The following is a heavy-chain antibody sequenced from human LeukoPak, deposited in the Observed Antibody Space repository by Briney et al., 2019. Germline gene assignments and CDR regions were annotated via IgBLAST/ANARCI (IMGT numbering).Heavy chain of an antibody. D-gene: IGHD3-3*01. CDR1: GFTFSSYA. CDR3: ARDLFRYDP. V-gene: IGHV3-21*01. J-gene: IGHJ5*02. CDR2: ISSSSSYI. Sequence: PGGSLRLSCAASGFTFSSYAMSWVRQAPGKGLEWVSSISSSSSYIYYADSVKGRFTISRDNAKNSLYLQMNSLRAEDTAVYYCARDLFRYDPWGQGTLVTVSS.